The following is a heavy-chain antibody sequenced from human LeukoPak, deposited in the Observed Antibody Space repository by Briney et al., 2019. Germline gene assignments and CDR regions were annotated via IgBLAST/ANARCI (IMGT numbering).Heavy chain of an antibody. D-gene: IGHD3-22*01. CDR2: IKQDGSEK. V-gene: IGHV3-7*01. J-gene: IGHJ4*02. CDR1: GFPFSSYW. Sequence: GGSLRLFCAASGFPFSSYWMSWVRQAPGKGLEWVANIKQDGSEKYYVDSVKGRFTISRDNAKNSLYLQMNSLRAEDTAVYYCARVNYDSSGYAEYYFDYWGQGTLVTVSS. CDR3: ARVNYDSSGYAEYYFDY.